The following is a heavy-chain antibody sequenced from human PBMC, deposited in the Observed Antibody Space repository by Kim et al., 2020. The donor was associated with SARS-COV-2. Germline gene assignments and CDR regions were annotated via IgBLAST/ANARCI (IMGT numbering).Heavy chain of an antibody. V-gene: IGHV3-11*06. J-gene: IGHJ2*01. Sequence: GRFTSSRDNAKNSLYLQMNSLRAEDTAVYYCARDLGWCSGGSCYVHYFDLWGRGTLVTVSS. D-gene: IGHD2-15*01. CDR3: ARDLGWCSGGSCYVHYFDL.